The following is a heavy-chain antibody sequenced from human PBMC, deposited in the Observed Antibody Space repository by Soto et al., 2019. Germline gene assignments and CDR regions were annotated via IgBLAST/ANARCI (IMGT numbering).Heavy chain of an antibody. CDR3: ARDFIVGAPDYFDY. CDR2: ISYDGIVK. Sequence: GGSLRLSCAASGFTFSDYPMHWVRQAPGKGLKWVAVISYDGIVKYYVDSVKGRFTISRDDSKNTLYLQMNSLRVDDTAVYYCARDFIVGAPDYFDYWGQGTLVTVSS. CDR1: GFTFSDYP. D-gene: IGHD1-26*01. J-gene: IGHJ4*02. V-gene: IGHV3-30*04.